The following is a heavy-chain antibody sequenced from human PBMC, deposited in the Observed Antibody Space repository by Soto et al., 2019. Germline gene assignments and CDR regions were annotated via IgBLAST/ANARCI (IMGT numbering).Heavy chain of an antibody. D-gene: IGHD5-12*01. J-gene: IGHJ4*02. V-gene: IGHV3-30-3*02. CDR2: ISYDGSNK. CDR3: AKFWLRREFDY. CDR1: GFTFSSSA. Sequence: GGSLRLSCAASGFTFSSSAMTWVRQAPGKGLEWVAVISYDGSNKYYADSVKGRFTISRDNSKNTLYLQMNSLRAEDTAVYYCAKFWLRREFDYWGQGTLVTVSS.